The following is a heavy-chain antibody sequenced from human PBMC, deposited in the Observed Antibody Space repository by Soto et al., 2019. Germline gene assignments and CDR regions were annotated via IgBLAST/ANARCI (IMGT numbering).Heavy chain of an antibody. J-gene: IGHJ3*02. CDR2: IGSVGGDT. Sequence: EVQLLESGGGLVQPGGSLRLSCAASGFTFYSYAMSWVRQAPWKGLEWVSTIGSVGGDTYYADSVKGRFTISRDDSKNTLLLQMNSLRAEDTAVYYCVKDRMSYNSVWDPFDIWGQGTMVTVSS. CDR1: GFTFYSYA. V-gene: IGHV3-23*01. D-gene: IGHD1-20*01. CDR3: VKDRMSYNSVWDPFDI.